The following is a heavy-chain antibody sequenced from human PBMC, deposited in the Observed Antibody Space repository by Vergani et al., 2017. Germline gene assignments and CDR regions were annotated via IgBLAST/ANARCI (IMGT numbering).Heavy chain of an antibody. V-gene: IGHV3-30*04. J-gene: IGHJ5*02. CDR3: AKDRYSSNGFDP. CDR1: GFTFSSYA. Sequence: QVQLVESGGGVVQPGRSLRLSCAASGFTFSSYAMHWVRQAPGKGLEWVAVISYDGSNKYYADSVKGRFTISRDNSKNTLYLQMNSLRAEDTAVYYCAKDRYSSNGFDPWGQGTLVTVSS. D-gene: IGHD6-19*01. CDR2: ISYDGSNK.